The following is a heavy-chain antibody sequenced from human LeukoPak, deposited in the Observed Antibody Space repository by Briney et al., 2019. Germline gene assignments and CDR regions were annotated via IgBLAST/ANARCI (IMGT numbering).Heavy chain of an antibody. Sequence: GGSLRLSCAASGFTFSSYGMNWVRQAPGKGLEWVSSISSSSSYIYYADSVKGRFTISRDNAKNSLYLQMNSLRAEDTAVYYCARAPDRLAARPYYYYGMDVWGQGTTVTVSS. J-gene: IGHJ6*02. CDR1: GFTFSSYG. V-gene: IGHV3-21*01. CDR2: ISSSSSYI. D-gene: IGHD6-6*01. CDR3: ARAPDRLAARPYYYYGMDV.